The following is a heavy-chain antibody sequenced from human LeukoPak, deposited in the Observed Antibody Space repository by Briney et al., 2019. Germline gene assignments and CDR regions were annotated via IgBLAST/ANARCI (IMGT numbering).Heavy chain of an antibody. CDR1: GGSINSSSYY. CDR3: ARHLADIVTMGFDY. CDR2: IYYSGST. D-gene: IGHD5-12*01. V-gene: IGHV4-39*01. Sequence: SETLSLTCTVSGGSINSSSYYWGWIRQPPGKGLEWIGSIYYSGSTYYNPSLKSRVTISVDTSKNQFSLKLSSVTAADTAVYYCARHLADIVTMGFDYWGQGTLVTVSS. J-gene: IGHJ4*02.